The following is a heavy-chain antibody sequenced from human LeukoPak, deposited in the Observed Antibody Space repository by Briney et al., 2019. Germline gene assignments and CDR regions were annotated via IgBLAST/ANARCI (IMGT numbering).Heavy chain of an antibody. Sequence: GGSLRLSCAASGFTFSTYAMHWVRQAPGKGLDWVAVIWYDGSNKYYGDSVKGRFTISRDNSKNTLYLQMNSLRAEDTAVYYCAREPLGYSYGYRSYWGQGTLVTVSS. D-gene: IGHD5-18*01. CDR1: GFTFSTYA. CDR3: AREPLGYSYGYRSY. CDR2: IWYDGSNK. V-gene: IGHV3-33*01. J-gene: IGHJ4*02.